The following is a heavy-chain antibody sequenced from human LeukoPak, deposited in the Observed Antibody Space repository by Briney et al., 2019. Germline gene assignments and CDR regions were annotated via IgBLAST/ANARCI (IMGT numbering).Heavy chain of an antibody. CDR3: AKLTTETTSDYFYYLDV. Sequence: GGSLRLSCAASGFTFSSYSMNWVRQAPGKGLEWVSSISGSGGSTYYADSVKGRFTISRDNSRNTLYLQMNSLRAEDTAVYYCAKLTTETTSDYFYYLDVWGKGTTVTVSS. D-gene: IGHD4-17*01. CDR2: ISGSGGST. V-gene: IGHV3-23*01. CDR1: GFTFSSYS. J-gene: IGHJ6*03.